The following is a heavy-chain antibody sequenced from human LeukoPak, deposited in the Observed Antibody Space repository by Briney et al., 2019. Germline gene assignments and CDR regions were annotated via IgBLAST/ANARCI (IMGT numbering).Heavy chain of an antibody. CDR1: GYTFTNYA. V-gene: IGHV1-69*06. J-gene: IGHJ6*03. D-gene: IGHD6-13*01. Sequence: SVKVSCKTSGYTFTNYAMNWVRQAPGQGLEWMGGIIPIFGTANYAQKFQGRVTITADKSTSTAYMELSSLRSEDTAVYYCARGGYSSSWYVYYYMDVWGKGTTVTVSS. CDR2: IIPIFGTA. CDR3: ARGGYSSSWYVYYYMDV.